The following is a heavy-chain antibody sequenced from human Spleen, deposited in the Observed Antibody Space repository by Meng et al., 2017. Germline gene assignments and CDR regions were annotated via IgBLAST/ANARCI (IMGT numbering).Heavy chain of an antibody. CDR3: ARVEQWEENYFDY. V-gene: IGHV4-31*03. J-gene: IGHJ4*02. CDR1: GDSISSGGYY. Sequence: QVQLQESGPRLVRPSQTLSLTCTVSGDSISSGGYYWSWIRQHPGKGLEWIGEIYHSGSVNYNPSLKSRVTMSVDKSENQFSLKLSSMTAADTAVYFCARVEQWEENYFDYWGQGTLVTVSS. D-gene: IGHD1-26*01. CDR2: IYHSGSV.